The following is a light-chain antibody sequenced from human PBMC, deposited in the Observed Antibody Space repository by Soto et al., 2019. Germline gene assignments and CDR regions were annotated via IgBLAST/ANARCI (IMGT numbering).Light chain of an antibody. CDR3: AAWDDSLNALV. CDR1: SSNIGSNT. V-gene: IGLV1-44*01. J-gene: IGLJ3*02. Sequence: QSVLTQPPSASGTPGQRVTISCSGSSSNIGSNTVNWYQQLPGTAPKLLIYSNNQRPSGVPDRFSGSKSGTSASLAISGLQSEDEADYCCAAWDDSLNALVFGGGTKHTVL. CDR2: SNN.